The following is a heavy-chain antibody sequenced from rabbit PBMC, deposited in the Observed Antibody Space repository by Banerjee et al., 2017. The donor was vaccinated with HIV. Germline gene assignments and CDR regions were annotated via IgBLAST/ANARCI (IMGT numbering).Heavy chain of an antibody. CDR3: ARGPYIKIDGSYAPAYFTL. CDR2: IYAGSSGST. V-gene: IGHV1S40*01. D-gene: IGHD5-1*01. CDR1: GFSFSSGYD. Sequence: QSLEESGGDLVKPEGSLTLTCTASGFSFSSGYDMCWVRQAPGKGLEWIACIYAGSSGSTYYASWAKGRFTISKASSTTVTLQMTSLTAADTAAYFCARGPYIKIDGSYAPAYFTLWGPGTLVTVS. J-gene: IGHJ4*01.